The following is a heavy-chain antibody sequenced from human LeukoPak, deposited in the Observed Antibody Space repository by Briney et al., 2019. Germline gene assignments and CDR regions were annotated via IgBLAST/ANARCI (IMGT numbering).Heavy chain of an antibody. J-gene: IGHJ6*03. Sequence: ASVKVSCKASGGTFSSYAISWVRQAPGQGLEWMGGIIPIFGTANYAQKFQGRVTITADESTSTAYMELSSLRSEDTAVYYCARDWSRDDFWSGYYMDVWGKGTTVTVS. CDR1: GGTFSSYA. CDR3: ARDWSRDDFWSGYYMDV. CDR2: IIPIFGTA. D-gene: IGHD3-3*01. V-gene: IGHV1-69*01.